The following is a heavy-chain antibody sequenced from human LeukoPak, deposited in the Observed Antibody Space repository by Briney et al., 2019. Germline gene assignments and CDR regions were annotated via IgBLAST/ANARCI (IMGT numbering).Heavy chain of an antibody. CDR2: INHSGST. V-gene: IGHV4-30-2*01. CDR1: GGSISSGGYS. Sequence: SQTLSLTCAVSGGSISSGGYSWSWIRQPPGKGLEWIGEINHSGSTNYNPSLKSRVTISVDTSKNQFSLKLSSVTAADTAVYYCARLVLLSGDRRYFDYWGQGTLVTVSS. J-gene: IGHJ4*02. D-gene: IGHD7-27*01. CDR3: ARLVLLSGDRRYFDY.